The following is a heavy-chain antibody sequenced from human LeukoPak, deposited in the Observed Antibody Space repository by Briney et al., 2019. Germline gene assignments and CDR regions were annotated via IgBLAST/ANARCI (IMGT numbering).Heavy chain of an antibody. CDR2: INSDGSST. Sequence: PGGSLRLSCAASGFTFSSHWMHWVRQAPGKGLVWVSRINSDGSSTSYADSVKGRFTISRDNAKNTLYLQMNSLRAEDTAVYYCARAKNYYYDSSAFDIWGQGTMVTVSS. D-gene: IGHD3-22*01. CDR1: GFTFSSHW. CDR3: ARAKNYYYDSSAFDI. V-gene: IGHV3-74*01. J-gene: IGHJ3*02.